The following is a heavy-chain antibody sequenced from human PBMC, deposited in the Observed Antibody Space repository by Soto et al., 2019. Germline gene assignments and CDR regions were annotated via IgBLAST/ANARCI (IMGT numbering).Heavy chain of an antibody. CDR1: GFTFSSYW. V-gene: IGHV3-7*01. CDR3: ARDKCGYDSADY. Sequence: EVQLVESGGGLVQPGGSLRLSCAASGFTFSSYWMRWVRQAPGKGLEWVANIKQDGSEKYYVDSVKGRFTISRDNAKNSLSLQMNSLRAEDTAVYYCARDKCGYDSADYWGQGTLVTVSS. J-gene: IGHJ4*02. D-gene: IGHD5-12*01. CDR2: IKQDGSEK.